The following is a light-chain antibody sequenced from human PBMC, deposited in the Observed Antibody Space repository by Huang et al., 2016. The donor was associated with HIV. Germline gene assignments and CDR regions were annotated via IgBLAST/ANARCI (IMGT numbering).Light chain of an antibody. CDR2: KAS. J-gene: IGKJ1*01. V-gene: IGKV1-5*03. CDR3: QQYNTYST. CDR1: QSVSSW. Sequence: DIQMSQSPSTLSASVGDRVTITCRASQSVSSWLAWYQQKPGKAPKLLIYKASPLESGFPSRFSGSGSGTEFTLTISSLEPDDFASYYCQQYNTYSTFGQGTKVEIK.